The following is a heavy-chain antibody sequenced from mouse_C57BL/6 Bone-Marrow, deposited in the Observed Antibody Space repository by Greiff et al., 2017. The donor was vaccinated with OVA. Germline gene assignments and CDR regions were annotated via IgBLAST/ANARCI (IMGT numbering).Heavy chain of an antibody. CDR3: ARHLHYYGSSGGYFDV. Sequence: QVQLKESGPGLVAPSQSLSITCTVSGFSLTSYGVHWVRQPPGKGLEWLVVIWSDGSTTYNSALKSRLSISKDNSKSQVFLKMNSLQTDDTARYYCARHLHYYGSSGGYFDVWGTGTTVTVSS. CDR2: IWSDGST. CDR1: GFSLTSYG. D-gene: IGHD1-1*01. V-gene: IGHV2-6-1*01. J-gene: IGHJ1*03.